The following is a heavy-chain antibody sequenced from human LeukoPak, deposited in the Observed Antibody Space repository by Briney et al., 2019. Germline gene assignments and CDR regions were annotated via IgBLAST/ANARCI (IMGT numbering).Heavy chain of an antibody. V-gene: IGHV1-2*02. CDR1: GYTFTGYY. CDR2: INPNSGDT. Sequence: GASVKVSCKASGYTFTGYYMHWVRQAPGQGFEWMGWINPNSGDTNYAQKFQGRVTMTRDTSISTAHMELSRLRSDDTAVYYCARANPLYCSSTPFLFDYLGQGTLVSVSS. J-gene: IGHJ4*02. D-gene: IGHD2-2*01. CDR3: ARANPLYCSSTPFLFDY.